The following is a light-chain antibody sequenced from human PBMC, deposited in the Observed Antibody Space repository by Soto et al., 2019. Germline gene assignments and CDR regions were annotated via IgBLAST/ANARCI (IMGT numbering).Light chain of an antibody. J-gene: IGLJ3*02. CDR2: LEGSGSY. V-gene: IGLV4-60*02. CDR1: RGHSSYI. Sequence: QLVLTQSSSASASLGSSVKLTCTLRRGHSSYIIAWHQQQPGKAPRYLMKLEGSGSYNKGSGVPDRFSGSSSGADRYLTISNLQFEDEADYYCETWDFNTRVFGGGTKLTVL. CDR3: ETWDFNTRV.